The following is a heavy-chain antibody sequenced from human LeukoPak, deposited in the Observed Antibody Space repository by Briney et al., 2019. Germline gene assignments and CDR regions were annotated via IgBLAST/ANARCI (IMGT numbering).Heavy chain of an antibody. V-gene: IGHV3-30*02. CDR2: IQYDGSDI. CDR3: ARGLPLYDYGDYIPLGPFDY. CDR1: GFAFSTLG. D-gene: IGHD4-17*01. Sequence: GGSLRLSCAASGFAFSTLGMHWVRQAPGMGLEWVAFIQYDGSDIYYADSVKGRFTISRDNSKNTLYLQMNSLRAEDTAVYYCARGLPLYDYGDYIPLGPFDYWGQGTLVTVSS. J-gene: IGHJ4*02.